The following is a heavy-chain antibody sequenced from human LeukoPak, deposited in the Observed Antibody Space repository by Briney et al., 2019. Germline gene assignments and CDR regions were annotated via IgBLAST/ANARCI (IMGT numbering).Heavy chain of an antibody. J-gene: IGHJ6*03. V-gene: IGHV3-74*01. CDR2: IKTDGSSI. CDR3: ARAGSDYDFWSGYYYYMDV. Sequence: GGSLRLSCAASGFTFSRYWMYWVRQAPGKGLVWVSRIKTDGSSISYADSVKGRFTIPRDNAKNTVYLQMNSLRAEDTAVYYCARAGSDYDFWSGYYYYMDVWGKGTTVTVSS. D-gene: IGHD3-3*01. CDR1: GFTFSRYW.